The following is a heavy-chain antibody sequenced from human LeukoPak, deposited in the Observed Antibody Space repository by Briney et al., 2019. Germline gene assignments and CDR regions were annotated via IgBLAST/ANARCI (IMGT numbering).Heavy chain of an antibody. D-gene: IGHD3-10*01. CDR1: GFTFSSYA. CDR2: ISGSGGST. CDR3: AKQGGVTMVRGVIRAFDI. V-gene: IGHV3-23*01. Sequence: GGSLRLSCAASGFTFSSYAMSWVRQAPGKGLEWVSAISGSGGSTYYADSVKGRFTISRDNSKNTLYLQMNSLRAEDTAVYYCAKQGGVTMVRGVIRAFDIWGQGTMVTVSS. J-gene: IGHJ3*02.